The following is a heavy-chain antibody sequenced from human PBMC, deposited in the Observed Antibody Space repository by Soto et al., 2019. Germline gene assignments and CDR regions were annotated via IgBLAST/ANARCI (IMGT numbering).Heavy chain of an antibody. CDR3: ARDTSLHSNYLSDAFDI. J-gene: IGHJ3*02. CDR2: IYYSGST. V-gene: IGHV4-59*01. Sequence: SETLSLTCTVSGGSISSYYWSWIRQPPGKGLEWIGYIYYSGSTNYNPSLKSRVTISVDTSKNQFSLKLSSVTAADTAVYYCARDTSLHSNYLSDAFDIWGQGTMVTVSS. CDR1: GGSISSYY. D-gene: IGHD4-4*01.